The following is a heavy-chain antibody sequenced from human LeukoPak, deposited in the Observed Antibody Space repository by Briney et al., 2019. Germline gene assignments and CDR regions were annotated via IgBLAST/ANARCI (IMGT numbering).Heavy chain of an antibody. CDR2: IYYSGCT. J-gene: IGHJ4*02. CDR3: ARDGVNYYDISGYDI. D-gene: IGHD3-22*01. CDR1: GGSISSGY. Sequence: SETLSLTCTVSGGSISSGYWSWIRQPPGKGLEWIGYIYYSGCTNYNPSLKSRVTISVDTSKNQFSLKLSSVTAADTAVYYCARDGVNYYDISGYDIWGRGTLVTVSS. V-gene: IGHV4-59*01.